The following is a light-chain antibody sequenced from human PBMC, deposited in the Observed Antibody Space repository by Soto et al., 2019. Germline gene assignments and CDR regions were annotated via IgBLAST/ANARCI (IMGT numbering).Light chain of an antibody. J-gene: IGKJ3*01. V-gene: IGKV3-20*01. CDR1: QSVSSN. CDR2: GAS. Sequence: EIVMTQSPATLSVSPGERSTLSCRASQSVSSNLAWYQQKPGQAPRLLIYGASSRATGIPDRFSGSGSGADFTLTISRLEPEDFAVYYCQHYGSSPRTFGPGIKVDIK. CDR3: QHYGSSPRT.